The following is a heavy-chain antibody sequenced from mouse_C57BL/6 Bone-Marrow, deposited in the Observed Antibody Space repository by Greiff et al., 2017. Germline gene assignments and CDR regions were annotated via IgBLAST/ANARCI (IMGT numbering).Heavy chain of an antibody. CDR3: ASPYYYGDFTFDY. Sequence: QVQLQQSGAELVKPGASVKLSCKASGYTFTSYWMHWVKQRPGQGLEWIGMIHPNSGSTNYNEKFKSKATLTVDKSSSTAYMQLSSLTSEDSAVYYCASPYYYGDFTFDYWGQGTTLTVSS. CDR1: GYTFTSYW. CDR2: IHPNSGST. V-gene: IGHV1-64*01. J-gene: IGHJ2*01. D-gene: IGHD1-1*01.